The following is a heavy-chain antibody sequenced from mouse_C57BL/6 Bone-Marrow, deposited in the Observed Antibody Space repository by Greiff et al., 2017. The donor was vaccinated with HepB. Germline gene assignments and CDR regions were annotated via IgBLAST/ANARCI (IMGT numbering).Heavy chain of an antibody. CDR1: GYTFTSYG. CDR3: AIPSGYWYFDV. V-gene: IGHV1-81*01. J-gene: IGHJ1*03. Sequence: QVQLQQSGAELARPGASVKLSCKASGYTFTSYGISWVKQRTGQGLEWIGEIYPRSGNTYYNEKFKGKATLTADKSSSTAYMELRSLTSEDSAVYYCAIPSGYWYFDVWGTGTTVTVSS. CDR2: IYPRSGNT.